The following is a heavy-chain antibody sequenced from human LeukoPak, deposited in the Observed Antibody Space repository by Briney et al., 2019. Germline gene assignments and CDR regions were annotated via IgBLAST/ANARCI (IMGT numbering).Heavy chain of an antibody. Sequence: GGSLRLSCAASGLTFNKAWMGWVRQAPGKGLENIGRIKSKTDGGTTDYAAPVKGRFTISRDNAKNSVYLQMNSLRAEDTAVYYCARSVVLVWLGELGAFDTWGQGTKVTVSS. V-gene: IGHV3-15*01. J-gene: IGHJ3*02. D-gene: IGHD3-10*01. CDR1: GLTFNKAW. CDR2: IKSKTDGGTT. CDR3: ARSVVLVWLGELGAFDT.